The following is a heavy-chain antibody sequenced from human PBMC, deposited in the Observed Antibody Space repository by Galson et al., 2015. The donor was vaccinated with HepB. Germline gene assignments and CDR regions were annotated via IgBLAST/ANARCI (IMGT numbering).Heavy chain of an antibody. V-gene: IGHV3-23*01. CDR2: ISGNGDNT. CDR3: ANHIVVVSSFDY. CDR1: EFTFSTYA. J-gene: IGHJ4*02. Sequence: SLRLSCAVSEFTFSTYAMSWVRQAPGKGLEWVSTISGNGDNTYYADSVKGRFTISRDSSKNTLLLQMNSLRAEDTAVYYCANHIVVVSSFDYWGQGTLVTVSS. D-gene: IGHD3-22*01.